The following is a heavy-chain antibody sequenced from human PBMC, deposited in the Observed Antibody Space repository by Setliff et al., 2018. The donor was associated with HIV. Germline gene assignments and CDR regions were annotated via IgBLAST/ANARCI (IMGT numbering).Heavy chain of an antibody. J-gene: IGHJ3*02. CDR2: IYYSGST. CDR3: ARPYYDSSDYSWVDAFDI. CDR1: GASINSGSYY. V-gene: IGHV4-31*03. Sequence: PSETLSLTCSVSGASINSGSYYWTWIRQHPGKGLEWIGYIYYSGSTYCNPSLKSRVTISVDTSKNEFSLQLTSVTAADTAVYFCARPYYDSSDYSWVDAFDIWGQGTMVTVSS. D-gene: IGHD3-22*01.